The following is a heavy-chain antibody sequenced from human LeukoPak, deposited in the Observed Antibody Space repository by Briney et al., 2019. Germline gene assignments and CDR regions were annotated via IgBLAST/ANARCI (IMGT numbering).Heavy chain of an antibody. CDR3: ARAPSEIGGYYPEYFRH. CDR2: IKSDGST. V-gene: IGHV3-74*03. J-gene: IGHJ1*01. CDR1: GFTFSSYW. Sequence: GGSLRLSCAASGFTFSSYWMHWVRQAPGKGLVWVSRIKSDGSTMYADSVKGRFTISRDNAKNTVSLQMTSLTAEDTGVYYCARAPSEIGGYYPEYFRHWGQGTLVIVS. D-gene: IGHD3-22*01.